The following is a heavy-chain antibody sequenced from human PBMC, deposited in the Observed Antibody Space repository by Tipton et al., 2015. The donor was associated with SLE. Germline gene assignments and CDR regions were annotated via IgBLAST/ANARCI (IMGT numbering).Heavy chain of an antibody. D-gene: IGHD1-14*01. CDR3: ARPEGAYYFDY. J-gene: IGHJ4*02. V-gene: IGHV4-34*01. CDR2: INHSGST. CDR1: GGSFSGYY. Sequence: TLSLTCAVYGGSFSGYYWSWIRQPPGKGLEWIGEINHSGSTNYNPSLKSRVTISVDTSKNQFSLKLSSVTAADTAVYYCARPEGAYYFDYWGQGTLATVSS.